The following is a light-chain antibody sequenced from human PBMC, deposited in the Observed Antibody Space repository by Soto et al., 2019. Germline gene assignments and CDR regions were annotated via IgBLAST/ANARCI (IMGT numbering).Light chain of an antibody. V-gene: IGLV1-40*01. CDR2: GNS. CDR3: QSYDSSLSDWV. CDR1: SSNIGAGYD. Sequence: QSVLPQPPSVSGAPGQRVTISCTGSSSNIGAGYDVHWYQQLPGTAPKLLIYGNSNRPSGVPDRFSGSKSGTSASLAITGLQADDEADYYCQSYDSSLSDWVFGGGTKLTVL. J-gene: IGLJ3*02.